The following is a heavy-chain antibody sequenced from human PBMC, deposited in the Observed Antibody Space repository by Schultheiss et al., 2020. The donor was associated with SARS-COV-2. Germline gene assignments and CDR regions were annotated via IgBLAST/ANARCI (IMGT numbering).Heavy chain of an antibody. CDR2: ISWNSGSI. CDR1: GFTFSGSA. D-gene: IGHD2-15*01. J-gene: IGHJ6*02. V-gene: IGHV3-23*01. Sequence: GGSLRLSCAASGFTFSGSAMHWVRQAPGKGLEWVSGISWNSGSIGYADSVKGRFTISRDNSKNTLYLQMNSLRAEDTAVYYCAKKGLGYCSGGSCYPRVYYYYGMDVWGQGTTVTVSS. CDR3: AKKGLGYCSGGSCYPRVYYYYGMDV.